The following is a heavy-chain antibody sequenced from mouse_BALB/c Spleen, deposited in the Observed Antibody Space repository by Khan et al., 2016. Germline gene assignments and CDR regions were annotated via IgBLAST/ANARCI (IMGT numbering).Heavy chain of an antibody. CDR2: INPDSSTI. D-gene: IGHD1-1*01. CDR1: GLDFSRYW. CDR3: ARLGYYGTMNY. J-gene: IGHJ4*01. V-gene: IGHV4-1*02. Sequence: EVKLLEPGGGLVQPGGSLQLSCAASGLDFSRYWMSWVRQAPGKGLEWIGEINPDSSTINYTPSLKDKFIISRDNAKNTLYLQMSKVRSEDTALYYCARLGYYGTMNYWGQGTSVTVSS.